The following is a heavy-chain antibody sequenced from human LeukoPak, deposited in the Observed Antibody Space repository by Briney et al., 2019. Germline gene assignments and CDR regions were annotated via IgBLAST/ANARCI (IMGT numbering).Heavy chain of an antibody. CDR2: ISSSSSYI. CDR1: GFTFSSYA. Sequence: GGSLRLSCAASGFTFSSYAMSWVRQAPGKGLEWVSSISSSSSYIYHADSVKGRFTISRDNAKNSLYLQMYSLRAEDTAVYYCARDLASDAFDIWGQGTMVTVSS. V-gene: IGHV3-21*01. D-gene: IGHD3-3*02. J-gene: IGHJ3*02. CDR3: ARDLASDAFDI.